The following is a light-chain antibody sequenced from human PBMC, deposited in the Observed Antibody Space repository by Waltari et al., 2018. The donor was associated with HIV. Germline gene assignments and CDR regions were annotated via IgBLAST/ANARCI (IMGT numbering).Light chain of an antibody. J-gene: IGLJ3*02. CDR2: STH. Sequence: QTVVTQEPSFSVSPGGTVTLTCGLSSGSVSASYCPSWYQQTPGQAPRTLLYSTHARSSGVPDRFSGSILGNKAALTITGAQADDESVYYCSLYMGGGIWVFGGGTKLTVL. CDR1: SGSVSASYC. CDR3: SLYMGGGIWV. V-gene: IGLV8-61*01.